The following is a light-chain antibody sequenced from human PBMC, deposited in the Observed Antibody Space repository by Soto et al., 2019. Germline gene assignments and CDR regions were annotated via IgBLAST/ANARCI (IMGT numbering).Light chain of an antibody. Sequence: DIQMTQSPSSLSASAGDRFTITCRASQSISSYLNWCQQKPGKAPKLLIYAASSLQSGVPSRFSGSGSGTEFTLTISSLQPEDFAAYYCQQLNSYPRTFGQGTKVDIK. CDR2: AAS. CDR1: QSISSY. V-gene: IGKV1-39*01. J-gene: IGKJ1*01. CDR3: QQLNSYPRT.